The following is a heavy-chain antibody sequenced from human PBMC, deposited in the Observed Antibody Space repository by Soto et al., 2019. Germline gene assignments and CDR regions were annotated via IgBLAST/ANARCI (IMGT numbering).Heavy chain of an antibody. CDR1: GGSISSYY. V-gene: IGHV4-59*08. Sequence: SETLSLTCTVSGGSISSYYWSWIRQPPGKGLEWIGYIYYSGSTNYNPSLKSRVTISVDASKNQFSLKLSSVTAADTAVYYCARRLATYCTNGVCDEYYFDYWGPGILVTVSS. J-gene: IGHJ4*02. D-gene: IGHD2-8*01. CDR2: IYYSGST. CDR3: ARRLATYCTNGVCDEYYFDY.